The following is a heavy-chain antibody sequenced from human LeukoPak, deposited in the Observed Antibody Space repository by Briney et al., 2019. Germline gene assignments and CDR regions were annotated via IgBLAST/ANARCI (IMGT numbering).Heavy chain of an antibody. J-gene: IGHJ4*02. CDR3: AKAKSYYSNYDY. V-gene: IGHV3-23*01. D-gene: IGHD4-11*01. Sequence: GGSLRLSCAASGFTFSNYGMSWVRQAPGKGLEWVSVISGSGANTYYADSVKGRFTISRDNSKNTLYLQVNSLRAEDTAVYYCAKAKSYYSNYDYWGQGTLVTVSS. CDR2: ISGSGANT. CDR1: GFTFSNYG.